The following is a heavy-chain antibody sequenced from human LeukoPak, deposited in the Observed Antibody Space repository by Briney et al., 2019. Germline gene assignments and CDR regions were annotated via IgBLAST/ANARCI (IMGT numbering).Heavy chain of an antibody. CDR2: TYKSEST. CDR3: ARHHSTTPPGRYWFDP. Sequence: SETLSLTCTVSGASIDSNYWSWIRQPPGRGLEWIGYTYKSESTNYNPSLKSRVTISVDTSKNQFSLRLTSVTAADTAVYYCARHHSTTPPGRYWFDPWGQGTLVTVSS. CDR1: GASIDSNY. V-gene: IGHV4-59*08. D-gene: IGHD2/OR15-2a*01. J-gene: IGHJ5*02.